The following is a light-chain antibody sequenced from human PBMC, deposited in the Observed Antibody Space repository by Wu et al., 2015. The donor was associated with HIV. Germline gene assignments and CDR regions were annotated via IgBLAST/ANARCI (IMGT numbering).Light chain of an antibody. CDR2: GAS. V-gene: IGKV1-39*01. CDR3: QQSYSTPGT. Sequence: DIQVTQSPSSLSASVGDRVSITCRTSQSISTHLNWYQQKPGKAPTLLIYGASSLQSGVPSRFSGGGSETDFTLTVNGLQPEDSATYYCQQSYSTPGTFGQGTKLEIK. CDR1: QSISTH. J-gene: IGKJ2*02.